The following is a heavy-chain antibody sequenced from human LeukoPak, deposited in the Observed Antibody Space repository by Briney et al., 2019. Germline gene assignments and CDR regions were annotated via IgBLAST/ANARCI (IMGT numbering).Heavy chain of an antibody. CDR3: ARDKGGSGYDHLDS. CDR2: TYYRFKWYN. CDR1: GDSVSTNSAA. D-gene: IGHD5-12*01. V-gene: IGHV6-1*01. Sequence: SQTLSLTCAISGDSVSTNSAAWNWIRQSPSRGLEWLGRTYYRFKWYNDYAVSVKSRITINPDTSKNHFSPQLNSVTPEDTAVYYCARDKGGSGYDHLDSWGQGTLVTVSS. J-gene: IGHJ4*02.